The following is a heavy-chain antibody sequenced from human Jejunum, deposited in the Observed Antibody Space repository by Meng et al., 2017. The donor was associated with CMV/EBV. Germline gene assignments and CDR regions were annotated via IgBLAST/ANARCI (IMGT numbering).Heavy chain of an antibody. V-gene: IGHV3-21*01. CDR3: ARGVYGSGGFDY. Sequence: CTASGFTFSSSTMNWVRQAPGKGLEWVSYISGSGTYFSYIDSVKGRFTISRDNANNSVYLQMDSLSADDTAVYYCARGVYGSGGFDYWGQGTLVTVSS. J-gene: IGHJ4*02. CDR1: GFTFSSST. D-gene: IGHD3-10*01. CDR2: ISGSGTYF.